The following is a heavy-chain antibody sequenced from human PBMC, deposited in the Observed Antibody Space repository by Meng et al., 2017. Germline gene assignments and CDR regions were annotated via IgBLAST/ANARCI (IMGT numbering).Heavy chain of an antibody. Sequence: VLLLGSWGGGVQPGWSLRLSCSASGFTFSSYAMHWVRQAPGKGLEWVAVISYDGSNKYYADSVKGRFTISRDNSKNTLYLQMNSLRAEDTAVYYCARVVRKLLLWFGELNYWGQGTLVTVSS. D-gene: IGHD3-10*01. V-gene: IGHV3-30*01. J-gene: IGHJ4*02. CDR3: ARVVRKLLLWFGELNY. CDR2: ISYDGSNK. CDR1: GFTFSSYA.